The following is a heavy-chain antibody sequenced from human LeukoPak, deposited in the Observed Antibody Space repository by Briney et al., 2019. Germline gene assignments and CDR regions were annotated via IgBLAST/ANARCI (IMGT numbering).Heavy chain of an antibody. CDR3: ARELWFVNAPGSWFDP. V-gene: IGHV4-30-2*01. CDR2: IFHSGHS. CDR1: GDSISSGDYS. Sequence: SQTLSLTCAVSGDSISSGDYSWSWIRQPSGKGLEWIGYIFHSGHSFYNPSLKSRITISVDKSKNQFSLRLTSVTAADTAVYYCARELWFVNAPGSWFDPWGQGTLVTVSS. J-gene: IGHJ5*02. D-gene: IGHD3-10*01.